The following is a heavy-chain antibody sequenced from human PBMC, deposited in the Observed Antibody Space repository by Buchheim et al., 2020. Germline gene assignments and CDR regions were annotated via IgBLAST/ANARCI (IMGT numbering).Heavy chain of an antibody. CDR3: ARGATGPGAAYYYGMDV. CDR1: GDSISSTSHS. V-gene: IGHV4-61*02. D-gene: IGHD3-9*01. Sequence: QVQLQESGPGLVKPSQTLSLTCTVSGDSISSTSHSWNWIRQPAGKGLEWIGRVYTTGSPNYNPSLKSRVGISLETSQNQFSLWLSSVTAADTAVYYCARGATGPGAAYYYGMDVWGQGTT. CDR2: VYTTGSP. J-gene: IGHJ6*02.